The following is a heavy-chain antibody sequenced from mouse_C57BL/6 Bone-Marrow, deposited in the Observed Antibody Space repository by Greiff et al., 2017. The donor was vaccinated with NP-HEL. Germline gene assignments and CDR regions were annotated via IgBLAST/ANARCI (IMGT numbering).Heavy chain of an antibody. CDR1: GYTFTSYW. CDR3: ARRWLWYFDV. J-gene: IGHJ1*03. CDR2: IYPSDSET. Sequence: QVHVKQPGAELVRPGSSVKLSCKASGYTFTSYWMDWVKQRPGQGLEWIGNIYPSDSETHYNQKFKDKATLTVDKSSSTAYMQLSSLTSEDSAVYYCARRWLWYFDVWGTGTTVTVSS. V-gene: IGHV1-61*01. D-gene: IGHD1-1*02.